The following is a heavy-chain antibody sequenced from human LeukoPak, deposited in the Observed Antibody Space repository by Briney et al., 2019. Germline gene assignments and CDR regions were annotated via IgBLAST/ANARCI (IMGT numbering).Heavy chain of an antibody. J-gene: IGHJ4*02. V-gene: IGHV3-30-3*01. Sequence: PGGSLRLSCAASGFTFSSYAMHWVRQAPGKGLEWVAVISYDGSNKYYADSVKGRFTISRDNPKNTLYLQMNSLRAEDTAVYYCARPGDSSGWYEGGWYFDYWGQGTLVTVSS. CDR1: GFTFSSYA. D-gene: IGHD6-19*01. CDR3: ARPGDSSGWYEGGWYFDY. CDR2: ISYDGSNK.